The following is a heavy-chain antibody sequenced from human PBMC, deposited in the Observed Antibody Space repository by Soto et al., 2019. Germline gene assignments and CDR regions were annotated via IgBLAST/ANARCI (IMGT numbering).Heavy chain of an antibody. CDR3: ARGDGDPYDGHSYRGRH. D-gene: IGHD5-12*01. V-gene: IGHV3-74*01. Sequence: EVQLVESGGGLVQPGGSLRLSCAASGFTFSIYWMHWVRQVPGKGLVWVSRMNTDGSRTSYADSARGRFTISRDDAKRTVYLQMNNLRAEDTAVYYWARGDGDPYDGHSYRGRHWGQGALVTVSS. CDR1: GFTFSIYW. CDR2: MNTDGSRT. J-gene: IGHJ4*02.